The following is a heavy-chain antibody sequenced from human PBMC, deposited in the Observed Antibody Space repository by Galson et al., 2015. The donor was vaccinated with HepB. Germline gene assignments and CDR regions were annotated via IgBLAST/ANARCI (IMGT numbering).Heavy chain of an antibody. CDR2: ISVSGTYT. Sequence: SLRLSCAASGFTLSDYYMSWIRQAPGKGLEWLSYISVSGTYTNYADSVKGRFTISRDNAKNSLYLQMNSLRAEDTAVYYCARVADADYGDHSHFDSWGQGTLVTVSS. J-gene: IGHJ4*02. CDR3: ARVADADYGDHSHFDS. CDR1: GFTLSDYY. V-gene: IGHV3-11*06. D-gene: IGHD4-17*01.